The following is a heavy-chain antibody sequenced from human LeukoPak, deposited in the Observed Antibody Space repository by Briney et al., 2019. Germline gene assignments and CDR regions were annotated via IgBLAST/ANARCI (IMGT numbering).Heavy chain of an antibody. CDR2: TSYDGSKK. CDR3: ARGPTAGWSSADY. J-gene: IGHJ4*02. CDR1: GFTFSTYA. D-gene: IGHD6-19*01. Sequence: GGPLRLSCAASGFTFSTYAMHWVRQAPGKGVEWVTFTSYDGSKKYYADSVKGRFTISRDNSENTLYLQMDSLRTEDTALYYCARGPTAGWSSADYWGQGTLVTVSS. V-gene: IGHV3-30-3*01.